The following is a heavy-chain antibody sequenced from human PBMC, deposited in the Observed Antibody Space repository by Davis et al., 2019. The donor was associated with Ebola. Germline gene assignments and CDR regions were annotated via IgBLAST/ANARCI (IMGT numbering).Heavy chain of an antibody. V-gene: IGHV4-38-2*01. D-gene: IGHD3-10*01. J-gene: IGHJ6*02. CDR2: INHSGST. Sequence: PGGSLRLSCDVFGYSISSGHYWGWIRQPPGKGLEWIGSINHSGSTYYNPSLKSRVTISVDTSKNQFSLKLSSVTAADTAVYYCARARYGSGTYYFYYYGMDVWGQGTTVTVSS. CDR3: ARARYGSGTYYFYYYGMDV. CDR1: GYSISSGHY.